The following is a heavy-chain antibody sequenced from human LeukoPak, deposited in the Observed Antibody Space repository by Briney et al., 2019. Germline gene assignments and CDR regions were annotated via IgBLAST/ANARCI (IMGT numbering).Heavy chain of an antibody. V-gene: IGHV1-3*01. J-gene: IGHJ4*02. CDR2: INAGNGDT. Sequence: ASVKVSCKASGYTFTNYAVNWLRQALGQRLEWMGWINAGNGDTKFSQNYQARVTITRDASASTAYRELSSLTSEDTAVYFCARGLWSAHRREYYFDSWGQGTLVTVSS. CDR3: ARGLWSAHRREYYFDS. D-gene: IGHD3-3*01. CDR1: GYTFTNYA.